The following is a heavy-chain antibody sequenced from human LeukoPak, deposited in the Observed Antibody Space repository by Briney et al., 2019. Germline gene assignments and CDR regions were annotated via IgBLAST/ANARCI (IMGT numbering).Heavy chain of an antibody. V-gene: IGHV3-74*01. CDR3: ARDRDPAQGDYGDYPDY. D-gene: IGHD4-17*01. J-gene: IGHJ4*02. CDR2: INSDGSST. CDR1: GFTFSSYW. Sequence: HAGGSLRLSCAASGFTFSSYWMHWVRQAPGKGQVRVSRINSDGSSTSYADSVKGRFTISRDNAKNTLYLQMNSLRAEDTAVYYCARDRDPAQGDYGDYPDYWGQGTLVTVSS.